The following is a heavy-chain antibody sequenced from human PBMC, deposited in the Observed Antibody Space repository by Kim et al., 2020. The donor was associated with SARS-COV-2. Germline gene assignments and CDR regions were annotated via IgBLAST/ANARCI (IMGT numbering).Heavy chain of an antibody. J-gene: IGHJ4*02. Sequence: DYAVSVKSRITINPDTSKNQFSLQLNSVTPEDTAVYYCARETAAGTGFGYWGQGTLVTVSS. D-gene: IGHD6-13*01. CDR3: ARETAAGTGFGY. V-gene: IGHV6-1*01.